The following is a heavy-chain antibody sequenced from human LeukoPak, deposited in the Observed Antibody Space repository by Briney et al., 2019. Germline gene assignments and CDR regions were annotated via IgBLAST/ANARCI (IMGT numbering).Heavy chain of an antibody. V-gene: IGHV4-34*01. CDR1: GGSFSGYY. D-gene: IGHD1-1*01. Sequence: SETLSLTCAVYGGSFSGYYWSWIRPPPGKGLEWIGEINHSGSTNYNPSLKSRVTISVDTSKNQFSLKLSSVTAADTAVYYCARTTTLPYYYYYYMDVWGKGTTVTVSS. CDR3: ARTTTLPYYYYYYMDV. CDR2: INHSGST. J-gene: IGHJ6*03.